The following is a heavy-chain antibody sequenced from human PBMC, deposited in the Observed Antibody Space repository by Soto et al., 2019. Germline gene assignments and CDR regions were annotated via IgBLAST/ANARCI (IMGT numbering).Heavy chain of an antibody. CDR2: ISAYNGNT. J-gene: IGHJ6*02. V-gene: IGHV1-18*01. Sequence: QVQLVQSGAEVKKPGASVKVSCKASGYTFTSYGISWVRQAPGQGLEWMGWISAYNGNTNYAQKLQGRVTMTTDTSTSTAYMELRRLRSDDTAVYYCARDGAVAGIRYYYYGMDVWGQGTTVTVSS. CDR3: ARDGAVAGIRYYYYGMDV. D-gene: IGHD6-19*01. CDR1: GYTFTSYG.